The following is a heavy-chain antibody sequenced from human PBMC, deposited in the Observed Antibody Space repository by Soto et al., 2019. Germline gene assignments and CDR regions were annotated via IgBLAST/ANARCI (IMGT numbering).Heavy chain of an antibody. J-gene: IGHJ4*02. V-gene: IGHV5-51*01. CDR3: ARGGVSTRTFDY. CDR1: GYNFAGYW. Sequence: PGESLKISCKGSGYNFAGYWIAWVRQMPGKGLELMGIIYPSDSDTRYRPSFQGQVTISANKSISSAYLQWSSLRASDTAMYYCARGGVSTRTFDYWGQGTPVTVSS. CDR2: IYPSDSDT. D-gene: IGHD3-3*01.